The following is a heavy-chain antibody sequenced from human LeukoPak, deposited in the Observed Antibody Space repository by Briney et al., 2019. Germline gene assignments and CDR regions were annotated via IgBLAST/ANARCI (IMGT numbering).Heavy chain of an antibody. CDR3: ARDPGYGTYYYGMDV. CDR1: GLTGSHNY. CDR2: IHTSGDT. V-gene: IGHV3-53*01. Sequence: GGSLRLSCAASGLTGSHNYVSWVRQAPGKGLEWVSAIHTSGDTCYADSVKGRFTISRDTSKNTLYLQINSLRAEDTAVYYCARDPGYGTYYYGMDVWGQGTTVTVSS. J-gene: IGHJ6*02. D-gene: IGHD5-18*01.